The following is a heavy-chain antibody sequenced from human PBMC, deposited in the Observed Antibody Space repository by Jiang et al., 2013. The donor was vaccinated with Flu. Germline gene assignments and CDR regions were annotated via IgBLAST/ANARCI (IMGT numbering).Heavy chain of an antibody. V-gene: IGHV2-5*02. CDR2: IYWDDDK. J-gene: IGHJ4*02. D-gene: IGHD3-10*01. CDR3: AHSQSLWFGELPFDY. CDR1: GFSLSTSGVG. Sequence: KPTQTLTLTCTFSGFSLSTSGVGVGWIRQPPGKALEWLALIYWDDDKRYSPSLKSRLTITKDTSKNQVVLTMINMDPVDTATYYCAHSQSLWFGELPFDYWGQGTLVTVSS.